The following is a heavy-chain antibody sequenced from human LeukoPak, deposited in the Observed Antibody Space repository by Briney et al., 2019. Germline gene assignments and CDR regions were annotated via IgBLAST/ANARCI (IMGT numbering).Heavy chain of an antibody. D-gene: IGHD4-23*01. V-gene: IGHV3-49*03. J-gene: IGHJ4*02. CDR2: IRSKAYGGTT. CDR1: GFTFSDYY. CDR3: TRETTVDARPFDY. Sequence: SLRLSCAASGFTFSDYYMSWIRQAPGKGLEWVGFIRSKAYGGTTEYAASVKGRFTISRDDSKSIAYLQMNSLKTEDTAVYYCTRETTVDARPFDYWGQGTLVTVSS.